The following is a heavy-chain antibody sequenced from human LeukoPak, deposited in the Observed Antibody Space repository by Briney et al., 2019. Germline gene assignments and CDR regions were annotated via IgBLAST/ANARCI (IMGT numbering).Heavy chain of an antibody. V-gene: IGHV3-20*04. CDR1: GFTFDDYG. CDR2: INWNGGST. J-gene: IGHJ1*01. CDR3: ARVDSGSACAS. Sequence: GGSLRLSCAASGFTFDDYGMSWVRQAPGKGLEWVSGINWNGGSTGYADSMKGRFTISRDISKNTLYLQMGSLRPEDMAVYYCARVDSGSACASWGQGILVTVSS. D-gene: IGHD6-19*01.